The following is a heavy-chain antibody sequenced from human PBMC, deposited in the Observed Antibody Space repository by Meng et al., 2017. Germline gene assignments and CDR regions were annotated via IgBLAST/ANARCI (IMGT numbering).Heavy chain of an antibody. Sequence: VRLGWSGGGVVQPGRSLRLACAASGFTLSSYAMHWVRQAPGKGLEWVAVISYDGSNKYYADSVKGRFTISRDNSKNTLYLQMNSLRAEDTAVYYCARDHGSGASYFDYWGQGTLVTVSS. V-gene: IGHV3-30*04. CDR2: ISYDGSNK. CDR1: GFTLSSYA. CDR3: ARDHGSGASYFDY. J-gene: IGHJ4*02. D-gene: IGHD3-10*01.